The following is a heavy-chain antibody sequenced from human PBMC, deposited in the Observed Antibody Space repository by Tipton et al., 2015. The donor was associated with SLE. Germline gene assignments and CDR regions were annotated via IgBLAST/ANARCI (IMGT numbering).Heavy chain of an antibody. CDR3: ARVGRDGWYQGFDY. D-gene: IGHD6-19*01. Sequence: GSLRLSCAASGFTFSDYYMSWIRQAPGKGLEWVSYISTSTSHTNYADSVKGRFTISRDNAKNSLYLQMNSLRAEDTAVYYCARVGRDGWYQGFDYWGQGTLVTVSS. CDR1: GFTFSDYY. J-gene: IGHJ4*02. CDR2: ISTSTSHT. V-gene: IGHV3-11*06.